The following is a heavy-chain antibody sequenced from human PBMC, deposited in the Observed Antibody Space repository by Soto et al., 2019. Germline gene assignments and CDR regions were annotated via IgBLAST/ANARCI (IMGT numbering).Heavy chain of an antibody. CDR2: ISNSGST. Sequence: SETLSLTCTVSGASISRTYYYWSWIRQSPGKGLEWIGYISNSGSTSYNPSLKSRVTMSLETSRNQFSLKLSSVTAADTAVYFCARGAGFSYASTWLDIWGQGTMVTVSS. CDR1: GASISRTYYY. V-gene: IGHV4-30-4*01. J-gene: IGHJ4*02. D-gene: IGHD5-18*01. CDR3: ARGAGFSYASTWLDI.